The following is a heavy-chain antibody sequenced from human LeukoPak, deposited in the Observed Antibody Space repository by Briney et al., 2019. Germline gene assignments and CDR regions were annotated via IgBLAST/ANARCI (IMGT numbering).Heavy chain of an antibody. CDR1: GFTVSSNY. D-gene: IGHD2-15*01. CDR2: IYSGGST. V-gene: IGHV3-53*01. Sequence: GGSLRLSCAASGFTVSSNYMSWVRQAPGKGLEWVSVIYSGGSTYYADSVKGRFTISRDNSKNTLYLQMNSLRAEDTAVCYCARVSSTGYYYYGMDVWGQGTTVTVSS. CDR3: ARVSSTGYYYYGMDV. J-gene: IGHJ6*02.